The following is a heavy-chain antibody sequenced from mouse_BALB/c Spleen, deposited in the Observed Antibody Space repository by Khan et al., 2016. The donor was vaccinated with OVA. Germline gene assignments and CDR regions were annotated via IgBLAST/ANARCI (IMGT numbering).Heavy chain of an antibody. CDR2: ISYSGST. CDR3: ARDGSRYNYAMDY. CDR1: GYSITSDYA. J-gene: IGHJ4*01. Sequence: EVELVESGPGLVKPSQSLSLTCTVTGYSITSDYAWNWIRRFPGNTLEWMGYISYSGSTNYNPSLKSRISITRDTSKNQFILQLNSVTTEDTATYYCARDGSRYNYAMDYWGQGTSVTVSS. V-gene: IGHV3-2*02. D-gene: IGHD2-3*01.